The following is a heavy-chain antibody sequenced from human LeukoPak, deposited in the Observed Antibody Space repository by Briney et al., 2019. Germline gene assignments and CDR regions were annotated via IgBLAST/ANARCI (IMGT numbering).Heavy chain of an antibody. CDR3: ATTASVVTPPPH. CDR2: FDPEDGET. D-gene: IGHD4-23*01. V-gene: IGHV1-24*01. J-gene: IGHJ4*02. CDR1: GYTLTELS. Sequence: GASVKVSCKVSGYTLTELSMHWVRQAPGKGLEWMGGFDPEDGETSYAQKFQGRVTMTRDTSTSTVYMELSSLRSEDTAVYYCATTASVVTPPPHWGQGTLVTVSS.